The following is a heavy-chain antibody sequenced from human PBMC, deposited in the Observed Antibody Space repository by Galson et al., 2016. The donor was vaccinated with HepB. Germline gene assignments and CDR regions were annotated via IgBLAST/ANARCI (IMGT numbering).Heavy chain of an antibody. CDR2: IHWNDDK. J-gene: IGHJ4*02. D-gene: IGHD2-15*01. CDR1: GFSLSTTGEA. Sequence: PALVKPTQTLTLTCTFSGFSLSTTGEAVGWTRQPPGKALEWLALIHWNDDKRYSPSLKSRLTITKDTSKNQVVLTVTNVDPVDTATYFCAHRRSGYCNTVNCLYFDYWGQGTLATASS. CDR3: AHRRSGYCNTVNCLYFDY. V-gene: IGHV2-5*01.